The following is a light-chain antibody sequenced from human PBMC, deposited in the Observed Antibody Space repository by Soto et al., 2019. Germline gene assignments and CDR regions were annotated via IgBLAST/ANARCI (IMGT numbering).Light chain of an antibody. CDR3: QQYYSTPYT. V-gene: IGKV4-1*01. CDR2: WAS. CDR1: QSVLYSSNNKNY. J-gene: IGKJ2*01. Sequence: DLVMTQSPDSLAVSLGERATINCKSSQSVLYSSNNKNYLAWYQQKPGQPPKLLIYWASTRESGVPDRLSGSGSGTDFTLTISSLQAEDVAVYYCQQYYSTPYTFGQGTKLEIK.